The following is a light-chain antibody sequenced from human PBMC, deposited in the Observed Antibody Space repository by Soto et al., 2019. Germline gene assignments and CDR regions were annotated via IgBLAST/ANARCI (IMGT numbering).Light chain of an antibody. CDR3: AALDGSLNGWV. CDR1: NSNIGSNT. CDR2: NND. V-gene: IGLV1-44*01. J-gene: IGLJ3*02. Sequence: QSVLTQAPSASGTPGQRVTISCSGSNSNIGSNTVSWYQQVPGTAPKVLIYNNDQRPSGVPDRLSGSKSGTSASLAIGGLQAEDEADYYSAALDGSLNGWVFGGGTMLTVL.